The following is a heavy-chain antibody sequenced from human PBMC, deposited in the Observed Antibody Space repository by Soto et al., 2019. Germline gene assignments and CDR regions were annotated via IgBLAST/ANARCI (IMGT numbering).Heavy chain of an antibody. CDR2: IKQDGSEK. CDR3: ASGPTVTTYYYYYGMDV. J-gene: IGHJ6*02. Sequence: GGSLRLSCAASGFTFSSYWMSWVRQAPGKGLEWVANIKQDGSEKYYVDSVKGRFTISRDNAKNSLYLQMNSLRAEDTAVYYCASGPTVTTYYYYYGMDVWGQGTTVTVSS. V-gene: IGHV3-7*05. CDR1: GFTFSSYW. D-gene: IGHD4-4*01.